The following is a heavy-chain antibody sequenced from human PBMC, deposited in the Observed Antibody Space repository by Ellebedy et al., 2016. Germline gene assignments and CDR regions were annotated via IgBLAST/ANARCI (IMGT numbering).Heavy chain of an antibody. CDR1: GYTFTTYF. Sequence: ASVKVSCKASGYTFTTYFMHWVRQAPGQGLEWMGWINTNTGNPTYAQGFTGRFVFSLDTSVSTAYLQICSLKAEDTAVYYCWVGATTRFDAFDIWGQGTMVTVSS. CDR2: INTNTGNP. D-gene: IGHD1-26*01. CDR3: WVGATTRFDAFDI. J-gene: IGHJ3*02. V-gene: IGHV7-4-1*01.